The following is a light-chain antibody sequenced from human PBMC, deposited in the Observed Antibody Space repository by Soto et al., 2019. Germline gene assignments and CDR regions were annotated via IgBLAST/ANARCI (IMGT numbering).Light chain of an antibody. CDR2: TSS. V-gene: IGKV1-39*01. CDR3: QQSYSTPPT. J-gene: IGKJ1*01. CDR1: QSISNW. Sequence: DIQMTQSPSTLSASVGDRVTITCRASQSISNWLAWYQQKPGKAPKLLMFTSSNLQSGVPSRFSGSGSGTDFILTISSLQPEDFATYYCQQSYSTPPTFGQGTKVDIK.